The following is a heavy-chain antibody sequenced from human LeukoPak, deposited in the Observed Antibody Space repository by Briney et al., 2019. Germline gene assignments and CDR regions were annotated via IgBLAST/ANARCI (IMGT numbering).Heavy chain of an antibody. CDR1: GFTFSNYA. V-gene: IGHV3-23*01. CDR3: AKRTDYGRNSATRYYYGMDV. J-gene: IGHJ6*01. CDR2: ISGSGAST. D-gene: IGHD4-23*01. Sequence: GGSLRLSCAASGFTFSNYAMSWVRQAPGKGLEWVSAISGSGASTYYADSVKGRVTISRDNSKNTLYLQMNRLRAEDTAVYYCAKRTDYGRNSATRYYYGMDVWGQASTVGV.